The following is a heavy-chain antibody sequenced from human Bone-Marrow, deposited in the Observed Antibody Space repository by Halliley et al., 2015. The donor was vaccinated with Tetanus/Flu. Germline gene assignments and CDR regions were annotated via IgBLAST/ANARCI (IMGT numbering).Heavy chain of an antibody. J-gene: IGHJ5*01. CDR3: AKEEDYGYYRPSDS. CDR2: ISYDGSKK. D-gene: IGHD4-17*01. V-gene: IGHV3-30*18. Sequence: SLRLSCAASGFTFSSTGMHWVRQAPGKGLEWVAVISYDGSKKYYGDSAKGRFTISRDNSKNALYLQMNSLRAEDTAMYYCAKEEDYGYYRPSDSWGQGPLVTVSS. CDR1: GFTFSSTG.